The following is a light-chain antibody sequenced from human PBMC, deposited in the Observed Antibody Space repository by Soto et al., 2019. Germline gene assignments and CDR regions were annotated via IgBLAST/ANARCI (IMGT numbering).Light chain of an antibody. Sequence: VLTQPPSVSVAPGQTARITCGGNNIGSKSVHWYQQKPCQAPVLVVYDDSDRPSGIPERFSGSNSGNTATLTISRVEAGDEADYYCQVWDSSTDHNWVFGGGTKLTVL. CDR1: NIGSKS. CDR3: QVWDSSTDHNWV. CDR2: DDS. J-gene: IGLJ3*02. V-gene: IGLV3-21*02.